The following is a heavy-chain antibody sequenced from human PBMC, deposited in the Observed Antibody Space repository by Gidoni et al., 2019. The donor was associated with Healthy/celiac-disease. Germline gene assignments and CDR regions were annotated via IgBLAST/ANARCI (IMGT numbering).Heavy chain of an antibody. CDR3: TILRAATGPHPDY. CDR1: GVTFRGSA. Sequence: EVQLVESGGGLVQPGGSLKLSCAASGVTFRGSAMHWVRPASGQGRGGVGRIRSKANSYATAYAASVKGRFTISRDDSKNTAYLQMNSLKTEDTAVYYCTILRAATGPHPDYWGQGTLVTVSS. D-gene: IGHD2-15*01. CDR2: IRSKANSYAT. J-gene: IGHJ4*02. V-gene: IGHV3-73*02.